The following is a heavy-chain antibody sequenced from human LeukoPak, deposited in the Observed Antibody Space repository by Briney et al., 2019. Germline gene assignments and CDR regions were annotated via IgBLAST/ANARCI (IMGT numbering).Heavy chain of an antibody. V-gene: IGHV1-18*01. J-gene: IGHJ5*02. CDR1: GGTFSSYA. CDR3: ARDHRFGENNWFDP. Sequence: SVKVSCKASGGTFSSYAISWVRQAPGQGLEWMGWISAYNGNTNYAQKLQGRVTMTTDTSTSTAYMELRSLRSDDTAVYHCARDHRFGENNWFDPWGQGTLVTVSS. D-gene: IGHD3-10*01. CDR2: ISAYNGNT.